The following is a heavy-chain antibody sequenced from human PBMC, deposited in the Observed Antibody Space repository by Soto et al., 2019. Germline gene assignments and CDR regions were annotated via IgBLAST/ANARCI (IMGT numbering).Heavy chain of an antibody. CDR1: GGTFSSYA. Sequence: ASVKVSCKASGGTFSSYAISWVRQAPGQGLEWMGGIIPIFGTANYAQKFQGRVTITADESTSTAYMELSSLRSEDTAVYYCARELAGTTNYYYYYGMDVWGQGTTVTVSS. D-gene: IGHD1-7*01. J-gene: IGHJ6*02. CDR2: IIPIFGTA. CDR3: ARELAGTTNYYYYYGMDV. V-gene: IGHV1-69*13.